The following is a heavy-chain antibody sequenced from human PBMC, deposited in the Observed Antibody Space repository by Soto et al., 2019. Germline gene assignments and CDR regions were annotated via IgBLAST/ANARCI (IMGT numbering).Heavy chain of an antibody. D-gene: IGHD3-10*01. V-gene: IGHV4-4*07. CDR1: GVWISSYY. CDR3: ARGNRGYAYYHGMEV. Sequence: AGTXSLTCAVSGVWISSYYCILVRQSAGKGLECIGRIDTSGTTNYNPSLKSRVNMSVDASKNHFSLKLSSVTAADTAVYYCARGNRGYAYYHGMEVRGQGTTV. CDR2: IDTSGTT. J-gene: IGHJ6*01.